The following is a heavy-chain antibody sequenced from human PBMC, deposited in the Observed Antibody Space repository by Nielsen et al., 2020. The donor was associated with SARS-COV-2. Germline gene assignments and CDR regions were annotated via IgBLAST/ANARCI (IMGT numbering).Heavy chain of an antibody. CDR3: ASSLAAAGLVVFDY. Sequence: SETLSLTCTVSGDSISNYYWTWVRQPPGKGLEYIGYIYHSGSTNYNPSLKSRVTISLDTSKKQFSLKLTSVTAADTAVYFCASSLAAAGLVVFDYWGQGTLVTVSS. V-gene: IGHV4-59*08. CDR2: IYHSGST. D-gene: IGHD6-13*01. CDR1: GDSISNYY. J-gene: IGHJ4*02.